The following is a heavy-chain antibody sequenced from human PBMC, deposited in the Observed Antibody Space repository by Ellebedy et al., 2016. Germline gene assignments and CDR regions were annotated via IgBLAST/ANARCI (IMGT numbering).Heavy chain of an antibody. J-gene: IGHJ6*03. Sequence: ASVKVSXXASGGTFSSYAISWVRQATGQGLEWMGWMNPNSGNTGYAQKFQGRVTMTRNTSISTAYMELSSLRSEDTAVYYCARGRAHPRYLSYMDVWGKGTTVTVSS. CDR2: MNPNSGNT. V-gene: IGHV1-8*02. CDR1: GGTFSSYA. CDR3: ARGRAHPRYLSYMDV. D-gene: IGHD2/OR15-2a*01.